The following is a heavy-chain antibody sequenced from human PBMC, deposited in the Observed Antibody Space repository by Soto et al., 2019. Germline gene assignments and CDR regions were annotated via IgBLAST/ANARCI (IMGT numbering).Heavy chain of an antibody. V-gene: IGHV4-4*07. CDR1: GGSMSSYF. CDR2: IYSSGST. CDR3: ARVKTVDYYGMGV. Sequence: SETLSLTCTVSGGSMSSYFWSWIRQPAGKGLEWIGRIYSSGSTDYNPSLKSRVTMSIDTSKNQFSLNLSSVTAADTAVYFCARVKTVDYYGMGVWGQGTTV. J-gene: IGHJ6*02.